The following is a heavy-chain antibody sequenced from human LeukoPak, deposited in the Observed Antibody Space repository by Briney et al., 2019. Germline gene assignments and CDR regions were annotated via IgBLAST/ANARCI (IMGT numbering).Heavy chain of an antibody. CDR2: IKSDGSET. V-gene: IGHV3-74*01. J-gene: IGHJ6*02. CDR3: ASDRVQYGLDV. Sequence: GGSLRLSCAASGFTFSSYWMHWVRQAPGKGLVWVSRIKSDGSETNYADSVKGRFTISRDNAKNTLNLQMNSLRAEDTAVYYCASDRVQYGLDVWGQGTTVGVSS. CDR1: GFTFSSYW.